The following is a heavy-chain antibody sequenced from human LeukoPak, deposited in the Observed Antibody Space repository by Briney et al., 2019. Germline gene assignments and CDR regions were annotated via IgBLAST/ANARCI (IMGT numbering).Heavy chain of an antibody. D-gene: IGHD3-10*02. CDR3: AELGISMIGGV. Sequence: GGSLRLSCAASGFTFSSYAMHWVRQAPGKGLEWVAVISYDGSNKYYADSVKGRFTISRDNSKNTLYLQMNSLRAEDTAVYYCAELGISMIGGVWGKGTTVTISS. V-gene: IGHV3-30*04. CDR2: ISYDGSNK. CDR1: GFTFSSYA. J-gene: IGHJ6*04.